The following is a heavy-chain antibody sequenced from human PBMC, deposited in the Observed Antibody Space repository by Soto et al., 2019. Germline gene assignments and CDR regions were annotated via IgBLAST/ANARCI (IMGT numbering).Heavy chain of an antibody. CDR2: INPNSGDT. CDR3: ATSRISIAVAGETEYYFDY. V-gene: IGHV1-2*04. CDR1: GYIFTGYC. D-gene: IGHD6-19*01. J-gene: IGHJ4*02. Sequence: ASVKVSCKASGYIFTGYCMHWVLQAPGQGVEWMGWINPNSGDTNYTQKFQGWVTMTRDTSISTAYMELSRLRSDDTAVYYCATSRISIAVAGETEYYFDYWGQGTPVTVSS.